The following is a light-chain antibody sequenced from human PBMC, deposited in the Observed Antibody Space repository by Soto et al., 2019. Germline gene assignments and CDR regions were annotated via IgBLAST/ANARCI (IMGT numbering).Light chain of an antibody. CDR2: GAS. CDR3: QQYDNWGWT. Sequence: DILFTQSPSTMSLSRGERATXSCRASQSVSSRYLAWYQQKPGHAPRLLIYGASSRATGIPDRFSGSGSGTDFTLTISRLEPEDFAVYYCQQYDNWGWTFGQVTKVDIK. V-gene: IGKV3-20*01. CDR1: QSVSSRY. J-gene: IGKJ1*01.